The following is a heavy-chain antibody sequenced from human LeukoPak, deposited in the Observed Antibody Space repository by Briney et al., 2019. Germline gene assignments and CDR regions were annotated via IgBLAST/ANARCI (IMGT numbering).Heavy chain of an antibody. Sequence: PGRSLRLSCAASGFTFSSYGMHWVRQAPGKGLEWVAVIWYDGSNKYYADSVKGRLTISRDNSKNTLYLQMNSLRAEDTAVYYCARDLYGGYGTFDYWGQGTLVTVSS. V-gene: IGHV3-33*01. CDR3: ARDLYGGYGTFDY. CDR2: IWYDGSNK. J-gene: IGHJ4*02. D-gene: IGHD5-12*01. CDR1: GFTFSSYG.